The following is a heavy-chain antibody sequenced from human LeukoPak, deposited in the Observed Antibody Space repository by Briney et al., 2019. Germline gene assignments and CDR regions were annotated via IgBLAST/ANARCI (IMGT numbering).Heavy chain of an antibody. J-gene: IGHJ4*02. CDR2: ISGSGGST. Sequence: PGGSLRLSCAVSGLTFSSYAMSWVRQAPGKGLEWVSGISGSGGSTIYAESVKGRFTISRDNSKNTLFLQMNSLRAEDTAVYYCAKARTVTTLLDYWGQGTLVTVSS. CDR3: AKARTVTTLLDY. D-gene: IGHD4-17*01. V-gene: IGHV3-23*01. CDR1: GLTFSSYA.